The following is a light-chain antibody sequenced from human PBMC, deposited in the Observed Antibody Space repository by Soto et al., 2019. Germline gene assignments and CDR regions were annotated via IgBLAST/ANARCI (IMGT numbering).Light chain of an antibody. CDR3: QQYGRSPHS. CDR2: AAS. V-gene: IGKV3-20*01. CDR1: QLISASY. Sequence: EIVLTQSPATLSLSAGERDTLSCRPSQLISASYLAWYQHKPGQGPRLLIFAASSTATGVPDRFSGSGSGKDFTLTITRLEPEDAAIYYCQQYGRSPHSCGRGTHLEIK. J-gene: IGKJ2*03.